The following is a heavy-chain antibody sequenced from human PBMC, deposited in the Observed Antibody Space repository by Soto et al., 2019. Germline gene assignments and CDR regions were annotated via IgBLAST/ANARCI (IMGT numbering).Heavy chain of an antibody. Sequence: QVPLVQSGAEVKKPGASVKVSCKASGYTFTSYAMHWVRQAPGQRLEWMGWINAGNGNTKYSQKFQGRVTITRDTSASTAYMELSSLRSEDTAVYYCARDRRYCSGGSCYLYYYYYGMDVWGQGTTVTVSS. V-gene: IGHV1-3*01. D-gene: IGHD2-15*01. CDR1: GYTFTSYA. CDR2: INAGNGNT. CDR3: ARDRRYCSGGSCYLYYYYYGMDV. J-gene: IGHJ6*02.